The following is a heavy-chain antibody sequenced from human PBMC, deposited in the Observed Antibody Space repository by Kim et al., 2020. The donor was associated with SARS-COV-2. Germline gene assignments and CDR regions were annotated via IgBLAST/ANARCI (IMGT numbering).Heavy chain of an antibody. J-gene: IGHJ4*02. V-gene: IGHV4-39*01. CDR3: ARLSTAVGNYFDY. D-gene: IGHD6-19*01. Sequence: SETLSLTCTVSGGSIRSSGYFWVWVRQSPGKGLDWIGSINFRGTTYYDSPLKSRLSISIDTSRNQFSLRLSSVTAADTAVYYCARLSTAVGNYFDYWGQG. CDR1: GGSIRSSGYF. CDR2: INFRGTT.